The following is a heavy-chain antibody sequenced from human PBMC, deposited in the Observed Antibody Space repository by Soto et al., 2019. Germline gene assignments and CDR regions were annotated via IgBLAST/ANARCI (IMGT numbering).Heavy chain of an antibody. D-gene: IGHD3-10*01. CDR3: ARLGEGVLWFGEFSLSYFDF. CDR1: GGSISTGGYY. J-gene: IGHJ4*02. V-gene: IGHV4-31*03. Sequence: PSETLSLTCTVSGGSISTGGYYWSWIRQHPGKGLEWIGCIYNSATTYYNPSLKSRVTISVDTSKNQFSLKLSSVTAADTAVYYCARLGEGVLWFGEFSLSYFDFWGQGTLVPVSS. CDR2: IYNSATT.